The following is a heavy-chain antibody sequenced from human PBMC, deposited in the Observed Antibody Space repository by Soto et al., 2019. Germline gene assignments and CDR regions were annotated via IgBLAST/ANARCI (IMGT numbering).Heavy chain of an antibody. Sequence: SETLSLTCTVSGGSISSYYWSWIRQPPGKGLEWIGYIYYSGSTNYNPSLKSRVTISVDTSKNQFSLKLSSVTAADTAVYYCARVDYAAYYYYGMDVWGQGTTVTVSS. V-gene: IGHV4-59*01. CDR1: GGSISSYY. D-gene: IGHD4-17*01. J-gene: IGHJ6*02. CDR2: IYYSGST. CDR3: ARVDYAAYYYYGMDV.